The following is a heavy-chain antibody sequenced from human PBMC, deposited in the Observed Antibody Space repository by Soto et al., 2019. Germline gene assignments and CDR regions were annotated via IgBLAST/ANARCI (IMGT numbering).Heavy chain of an antibody. D-gene: IGHD6-19*01. CDR3: ASPIAVAGRGFDY. Sequence: PGDSLKISCKGSGYSFTSYWIGWVRQMPGKGLEWMGIIYPGDSDTRYSPSFQGQVTISADKSISTAYLQWSSLKASDTAMYYCASPIAVAGRGFDYWGQGTLVTVSS. CDR1: GYSFTSYW. CDR2: IYPGDSDT. V-gene: IGHV5-51*01. J-gene: IGHJ4*02.